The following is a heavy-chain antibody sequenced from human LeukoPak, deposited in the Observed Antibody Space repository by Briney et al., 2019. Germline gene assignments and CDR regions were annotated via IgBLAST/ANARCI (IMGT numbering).Heavy chain of an antibody. CDR2: IYYSGST. D-gene: IGHD4-17*01. Sequence: PSETLSLTCTVSGGSISSYYWSWIRQPPGKGLEWIGYIYYSGSTNYNPSLKSRVTISVDTSKNQFSLKLSSVTAADTAVYYCARGPHGVTTPDHSFDYWGQGTLVTVSS. V-gene: IGHV4-59*01. CDR1: GGSISSYY. J-gene: IGHJ4*02. CDR3: ARGPHGVTTPDHSFDY.